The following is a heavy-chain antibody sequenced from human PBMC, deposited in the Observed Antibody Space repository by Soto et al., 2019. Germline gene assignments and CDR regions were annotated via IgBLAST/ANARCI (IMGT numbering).Heavy chain of an antibody. V-gene: IGHV3-72*01. CDR3: VRDTGRGFYFDY. CDR1: GFTFSDHY. Sequence: EVQLVESGGGLVEPGGSLRLSCAASGFTFSDHYMDWVRQAPGKGLEWVGRIRNRPNSYTTQYAASVKGRFAVLRDDSENLVYLQMNALKTEDTAVYYCVRDTGRGFYFDYWGQGAQVTVSS. J-gene: IGHJ4*02. CDR2: IRNRPNSYTT.